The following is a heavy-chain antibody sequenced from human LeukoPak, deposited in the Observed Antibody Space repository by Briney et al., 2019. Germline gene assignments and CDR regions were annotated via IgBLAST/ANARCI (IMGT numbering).Heavy chain of an antibody. Sequence: SETLSLTCTVSGGSISSYYWSWIRQPPGKGLEWIGYIYYSGSTNYNPSLKSRVTISVDTSKNQFSLKLSSVTAADTAVYYCARLTWITDYWGQGTLVTVSS. CDR1: GGSISSYY. D-gene: IGHD5-12*01. CDR2: IYYSGST. V-gene: IGHV4-59*08. J-gene: IGHJ4*02. CDR3: ARLTWITDY.